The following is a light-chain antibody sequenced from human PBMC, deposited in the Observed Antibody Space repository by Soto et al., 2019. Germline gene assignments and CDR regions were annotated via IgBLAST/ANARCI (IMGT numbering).Light chain of an antibody. CDR2: DVS. V-gene: IGLV2-14*01. CDR1: SSDAGGYNY. J-gene: IGLJ1*01. CDR3: SSYTSSSTSYV. Sequence: QSVLTQPAPVSGSPGQSTTISCTGTSSDAGGYNYVSWYQQHPGKAPKLMIYDVSNRPSGVSNRFSGSKSGNTASLTISGLQAEDEADYYCSSYTSSSTSYVFGTGTKLTVL.